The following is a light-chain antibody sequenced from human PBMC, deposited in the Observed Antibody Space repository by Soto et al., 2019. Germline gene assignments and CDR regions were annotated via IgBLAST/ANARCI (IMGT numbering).Light chain of an antibody. V-gene: IGLV2-14*01. CDR3: SSYTTGSTWV. Sequence: QSVLTQPASVSGSPGQSITISCIGTNSDVGSYNFVSWYQQHPGKAPKLLIYEVTNRPSGISNRFSGSKSGYTASLTISGLQAEDESDYYCSSYTTGSTWVFGGGTKLIVL. CDR2: EVT. CDR1: NSDVGSYNF. J-gene: IGLJ3*02.